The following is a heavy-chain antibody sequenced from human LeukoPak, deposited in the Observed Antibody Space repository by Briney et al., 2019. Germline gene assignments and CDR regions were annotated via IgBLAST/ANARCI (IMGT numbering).Heavy chain of an antibody. CDR2: IRYDGSNI. D-gene: IGHD2-2*01. V-gene: IGHV3-30*02. Sequence: PGGPLRLSCAASGFTFSSYGMHWVRQAPGKGLEWVAFIRYDGSNIYYADSVKGRFTISRDNSKNTLYLQMNSLRAEDTAVYYCAKARRYCSSTSCYGPGDYWGQGTLVTVSS. CDR1: GFTFSSYG. CDR3: AKARRYCSSTSCYGPGDY. J-gene: IGHJ4*02.